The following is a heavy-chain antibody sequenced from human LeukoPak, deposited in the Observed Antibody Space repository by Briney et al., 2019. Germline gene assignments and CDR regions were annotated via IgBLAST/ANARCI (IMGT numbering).Heavy chain of an antibody. CDR3: ARNLIKDYDFWSGYYDFDY. CDR1: GFTFSSYS. Sequence: GGSLRLSCAASGFTFSSYSMNWVRQAPGKGLEWVSSISSSSSYIYYADSVKGRFTISRDNAKNSLYLQTNSLRAEDTAVYYCARNLIKDYDFWSGYYDFDYWGQGTLVTVSS. CDR2: ISSSSSYI. D-gene: IGHD3-3*01. J-gene: IGHJ4*02. V-gene: IGHV3-21*01.